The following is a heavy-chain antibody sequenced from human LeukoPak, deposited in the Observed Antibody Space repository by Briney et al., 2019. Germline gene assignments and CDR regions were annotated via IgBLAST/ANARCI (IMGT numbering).Heavy chain of an antibody. V-gene: IGHV1-18*01. D-gene: IGHD3-3*01. Sequence: ASVKVSCKASGYTLTSYGISWVRQAPGQGLEGMGWISAYNGNTNYAQKLQGRVTMTTDTSTSTAYMELRSLRSDDTAVYYCARVSDTIFGVVIILDSQYAFDIWGQGTMVTVSS. CDR1: GYTLTSYG. CDR2: ISAYNGNT. CDR3: ARVSDTIFGVVIILDSQYAFDI. J-gene: IGHJ3*02.